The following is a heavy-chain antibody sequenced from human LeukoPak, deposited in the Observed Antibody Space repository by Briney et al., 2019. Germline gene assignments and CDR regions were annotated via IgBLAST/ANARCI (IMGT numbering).Heavy chain of an antibody. V-gene: IGHV3-13*01. D-gene: IGHD3-10*01. CDR1: GFTFSNYD. CDR2: IRTAAGDT. J-gene: IGHJ6*03. CDR3: ARGSRGDSYYYMDV. Sequence: QPGGSLRLSCVASGFTFSNYDLHWVRQSTGKGLEWVSAIRTAAGDTHYSDSVKGRFTISRENAKNSVYLQMDSLRAGDTAVYFCARGSRGDSYYYMDVWGKGTTVTVSS.